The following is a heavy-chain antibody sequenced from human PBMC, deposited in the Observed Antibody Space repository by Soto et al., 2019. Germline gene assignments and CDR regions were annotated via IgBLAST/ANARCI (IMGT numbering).Heavy chain of an antibody. J-gene: IGHJ4*02. CDR2: INTNSGGT. D-gene: IGHD6-13*01. V-gene: IGHV1-2*04. Sequence: GASVKVSCKASGYTFTGYYMHWVRQAPGQGLEWMGWINTNSGGTNYAQKFQGWVTMTRDTSISTAYMELSRLRSDDTAVYYCERERAAAGTRYFDYWGQGTLVTVSS. CDR3: ERERAAAGTRYFDY. CDR1: GYTFTGYY.